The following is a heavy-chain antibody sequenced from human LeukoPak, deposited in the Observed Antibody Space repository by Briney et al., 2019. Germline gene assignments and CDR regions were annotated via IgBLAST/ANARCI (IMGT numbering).Heavy chain of an antibody. CDR1: GYTFTGYY. V-gene: IGHV1-2*02. CDR2: INPNSGGT. CDR3: ARGLIYYDSSGSGY. J-gene: IGHJ4*02. D-gene: IGHD3-22*01. Sequence: ASVKVSFKASGYTFTGYYMHWVRQAPGQGLEWMGWINPNSGGTNYAQKFQDRVTMTRDTSISTVYMELSSLRSDDTAVYYCARGLIYYDSSGSGYWGQGTLVTVSS.